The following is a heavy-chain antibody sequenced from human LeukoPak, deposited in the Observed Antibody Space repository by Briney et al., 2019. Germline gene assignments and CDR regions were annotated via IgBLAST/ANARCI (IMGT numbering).Heavy chain of an antibody. CDR2: IYYSGST. J-gene: IGHJ4*02. Sequence: SETLSLTCTVSGGSISSSSYYWGWIRQPPGKGLEWIGSIYYSGSTYYNPSLKSRVTISVDTSKNQFSLKLSSVTAADTAVYYCARDPNYYDSSGYEAHYFDYWGQGTLVTVSS. D-gene: IGHD3-22*01. CDR1: GGSISSSSYY. V-gene: IGHV4-39*07. CDR3: ARDPNYYDSSGYEAHYFDY.